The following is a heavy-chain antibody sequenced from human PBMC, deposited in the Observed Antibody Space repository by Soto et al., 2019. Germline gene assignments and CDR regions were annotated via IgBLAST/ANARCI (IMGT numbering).Heavy chain of an antibody. D-gene: IGHD2-2*01. V-gene: IGHV3-30-3*01. CDR3: ARAESSTRCYAHFVEGRSCSYWSGMDV. J-gene: IGHJ6*02. CDR2: ISYDGSNK. Sequence: QVQLVESGGGVVQPGRSLRLSCAASGFTFSSYAMHWVRQAPGKGLEWVAVISYDGSNKYYADSVKGRFTISRDNSKNTMCLQMNSLRAEDTAVYYSARAESSTRCYAHFVEGRSCSYWSGMDVWGPGPRVTVSS. CDR1: GFTFSSYA.